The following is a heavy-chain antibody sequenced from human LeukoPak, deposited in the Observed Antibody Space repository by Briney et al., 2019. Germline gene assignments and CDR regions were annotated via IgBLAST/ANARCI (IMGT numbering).Heavy chain of an antibody. Sequence: EASVKVSCKASGYTFTSYGISWVRQAPGQGLEWMGWISAYNGNTNYAQKLQGRVTMTTDTSTSTAYMELRSLRSDDTAVYYCARAAYAISYYYYYYYMDVWGKGTTVTVSS. CDR3: ARAAYAISYYYYYYYMDV. D-gene: IGHD2-8*01. J-gene: IGHJ6*03. CDR1: GYTFTSYG. V-gene: IGHV1-18*01. CDR2: ISAYNGNT.